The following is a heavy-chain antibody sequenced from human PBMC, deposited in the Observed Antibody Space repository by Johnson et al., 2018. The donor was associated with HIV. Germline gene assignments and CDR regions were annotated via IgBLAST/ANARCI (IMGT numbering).Heavy chain of an antibody. D-gene: IGHD3-16*01. J-gene: IGHJ3*02. CDR2: IYSGGIT. CDR1: GFTVSRNY. V-gene: IGHV3-53*01. CDR3: GREGGSIGPAAFDI. Sequence: VQLVESGGGLIQPGGSLRLSCAASGFTVSRNYMSWVRQAPGKGLEWVSVIYSGGITYYADSVKGRFTISRDNSKNTLYLQMNCLRAEDTAVYYCGREGGSIGPAAFDIWGQGTMVTVSS.